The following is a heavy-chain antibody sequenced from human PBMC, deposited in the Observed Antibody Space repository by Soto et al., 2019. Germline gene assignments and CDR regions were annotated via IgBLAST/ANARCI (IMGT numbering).Heavy chain of an antibody. CDR1: GDSVSSDRAA. CDR3: ARARFLSIYSAYSWFDP. V-gene: IGHV6-1*01. D-gene: IGHD3-3*01. Sequence: SQTLSLTCAISGDSVSSDRAAWNWIRQSPSRGLEWLGRTYYRSKWYNDYAVSVKSRITISADTSNNQFSLRLNSVTPEDTAVYYCARARFLSIYSAYSWFDPSGQGTPVTVSS. CDR2: TYYRSKWYN. J-gene: IGHJ5*02.